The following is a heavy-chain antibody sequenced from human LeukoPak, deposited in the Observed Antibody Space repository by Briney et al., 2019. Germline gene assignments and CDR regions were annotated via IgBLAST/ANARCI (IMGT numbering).Heavy chain of an antibody. CDR1: GGSFSGYY. D-gene: IGHD4-17*01. J-gene: IGHJ2*01. CDR3: ARGPVRRYFDL. Sequence: SETLSLTCTVSGGSFSGYYWGWIRQPPGKGLEWIGEINHSGSTNYNPSLKSRVTISVDTSKNQFSLKLSSVTAADTAVYYCARGPVRRYFDLWGRGTLVTVSS. V-gene: IGHV4-34*01. CDR2: INHSGST.